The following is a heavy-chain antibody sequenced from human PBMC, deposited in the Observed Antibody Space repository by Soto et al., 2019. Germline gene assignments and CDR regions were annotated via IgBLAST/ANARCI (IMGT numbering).Heavy chain of an antibody. Sequence: QVQLVQSGAEVKKTGASVKVSCKASGYTFTSYAMHWVRQAPGQRLEWMGWINAGNGNTKDSQKFQGRVTITRDTSASTAYMELSSLRSEDTAVYYCARDLGVGAASDYWGQGTLVTVSS. CDR3: ARDLGVGAASDY. D-gene: IGHD1-26*01. CDR1: GYTFTSYA. V-gene: IGHV1-3*01. CDR2: INAGNGNT. J-gene: IGHJ4*02.